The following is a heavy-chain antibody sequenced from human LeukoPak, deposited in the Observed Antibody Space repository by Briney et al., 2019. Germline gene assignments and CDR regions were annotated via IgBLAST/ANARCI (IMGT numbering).Heavy chain of an antibody. D-gene: IGHD3-22*01. CDR3: AKGHNYASSGYYYFDH. V-gene: IGHV3-30*18. CDR2: ISFDGSNT. CDR1: GFTFSTYG. Sequence: GGSLRLSCAASGFTFSTYGMHWVHQAPGKGLEWVAVISFDGSNTYYADSVKGRFTMSRDNSKNTLYLQMNSLRAEDTAVYYCAKGHNYASSGYYYFDHWGQGTLVTVSS. J-gene: IGHJ4*02.